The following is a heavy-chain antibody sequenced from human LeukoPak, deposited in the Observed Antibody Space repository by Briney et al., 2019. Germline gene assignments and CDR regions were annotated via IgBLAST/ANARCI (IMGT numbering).Heavy chain of an antibody. CDR3: AREPGYRSNAFDI. Sequence: SETLSLTCTVSGGSISSSSYYWGWIRQPPGKGLEWIGSIYYSGSTYYNPSLKSRVTISVDTSKNQFSLKLSSVTAADTAVYYCAREPGYRSNAFDIWGQGTMVTVSS. V-gene: IGHV4-39*07. CDR2: IYYSGST. J-gene: IGHJ3*02. D-gene: IGHD5-18*01. CDR1: GGSISSSSYY.